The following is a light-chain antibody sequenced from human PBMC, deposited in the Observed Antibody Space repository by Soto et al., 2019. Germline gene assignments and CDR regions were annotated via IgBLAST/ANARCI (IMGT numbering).Light chain of an antibody. CDR2: DVN. CDR1: SSDVGGYNY. V-gene: IGLV2-11*01. J-gene: IGLJ2*01. CDR3: CSYAGTYTFVV. Sequence: QSVLTQPRSVSGSPGQSVTISCTGTSSDVGGYNYVSWYQQHPGKAPKLIIYDVNKRPSGVPDRFSGSKSGNTASLTISGLQAEDEADYSCCSYAGTYTFVVFGGGTKVTVL.